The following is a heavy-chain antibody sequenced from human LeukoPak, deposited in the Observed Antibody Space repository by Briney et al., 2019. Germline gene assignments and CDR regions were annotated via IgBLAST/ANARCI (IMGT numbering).Heavy chain of an antibody. CDR3: ASPIAVAGPYYFDY. CDR2: INSDGSST. Sequence: GGSLRLSCAAAGFTFSSYWMHWVRQAPGKGLVWVSRINSDGSSTNYADSVKGRFTISRDNAKNTLYLQINSLRAEDTAVYYCASPIAVAGPYYFDYWGQGTLVTVSS. J-gene: IGHJ4*02. D-gene: IGHD6-19*01. CDR1: GFTFSSYW. V-gene: IGHV3-74*01.